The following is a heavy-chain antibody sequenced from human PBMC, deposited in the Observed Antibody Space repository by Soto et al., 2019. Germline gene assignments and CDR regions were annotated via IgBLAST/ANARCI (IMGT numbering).Heavy chain of an antibody. CDR1: GGSISSYY. CDR3: ARSWGYCFDY. V-gene: IGHV4-59*01. D-gene: IGHD3-16*01. CDR2: IYYSGST. Sequence: QVQLQESGPGLVKPSETLSLTCTVSGGSISSYYWSWIRQPPGKGLEWIGYIYYSGSTNYNPSLRSRVTISVDTSKNPFSLKLSSVTAADTAVYYCARSWGYCFDYWGQGTLVTVSS. J-gene: IGHJ4*02.